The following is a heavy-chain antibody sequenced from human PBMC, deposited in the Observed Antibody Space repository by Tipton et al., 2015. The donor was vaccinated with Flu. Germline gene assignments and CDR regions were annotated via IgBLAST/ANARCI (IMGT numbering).Heavy chain of an antibody. D-gene: IGHD2-15*01. Sequence: CAASGFTFSSYGMHWVRQAPGKGLEWVAVIWYDGSNKYYADSVKGRFTISRDNSKNTLYLQMNSLRAEDTAVYYCARPGNPYCSGGSCYSFDYWGQGTLVTVSS. CDR3: ARPGNPYCSGGSCYSFDY. CDR1: GFTFSSYG. CDR2: IWYDGSNK. J-gene: IGHJ4*02. V-gene: IGHV3-33*01.